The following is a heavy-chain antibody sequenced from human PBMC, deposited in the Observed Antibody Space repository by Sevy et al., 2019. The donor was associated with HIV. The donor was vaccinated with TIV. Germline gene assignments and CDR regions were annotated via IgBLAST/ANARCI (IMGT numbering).Heavy chain of an antibody. J-gene: IGHJ3*01. CDR2: ISSSSSTI. CDR3: ARAQGYCVVERCYGGSVNAFDF. V-gene: IGHV3-48*01. D-gene: IGHD2-15*01. CDR1: GFTFSSYS. Sequence: GGSLRLSCAASGFTFSSYSMNWVRQAPGKGLEWVSYISSSSSTIYYADSVEGRFTISRDNAKSSLYLQMNSLRLEDTALYYCARAQGYCVVERCYGGSVNAFDFWGQGTMVTVSS.